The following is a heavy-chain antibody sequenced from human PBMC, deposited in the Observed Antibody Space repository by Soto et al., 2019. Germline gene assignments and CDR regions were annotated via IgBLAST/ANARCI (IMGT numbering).Heavy chain of an antibody. Sequence: KGLEWIGYIHSSGSINYNPSLKSRVTMSVDTSNNQFSLRLSPVTAADTAVYYCTRLAFFFFRNTATPEIYTFYQNADL. J-gene: IGHJ2*01. CDR2: IHSSGSI. V-gene: IGHV4-59*01. CDR3: TRLAFFFFRNTATPEIYTFYQNADL. D-gene: IGHD3-3*02.